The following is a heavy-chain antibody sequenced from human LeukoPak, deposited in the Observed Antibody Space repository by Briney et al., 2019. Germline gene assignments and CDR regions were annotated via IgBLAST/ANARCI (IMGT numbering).Heavy chain of an antibody. CDR1: GFALSSFA. CDR3: TKGATGTFFDY. CDR2: IRYDGNSR. D-gene: IGHD1-1*01. Sequence: GGSLRLPCAASGFALSSFAMHWVRQAPGKGLEWVAFIRYDGNSRYFADSVKGRFTISRDNSKDTMYLQMNSLRAEDTAVYYCTKGATGTFFDYWGQGTLVTVSS. V-gene: IGHV3-30*02. J-gene: IGHJ4*02.